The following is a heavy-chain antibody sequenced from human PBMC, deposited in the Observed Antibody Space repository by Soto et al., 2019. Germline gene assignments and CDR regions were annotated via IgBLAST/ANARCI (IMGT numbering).Heavy chain of an antibody. CDR1: GGTFNSYA. J-gene: IGHJ6*02. CDR3: ARGLVTGSEYNYYYYGMDV. D-gene: IGHD1-1*01. Sequence: QVQLVQSGAEVKMPGSSVKVSCKASGGTFNSYAIDWVRQAPGQGLEWMGGIIPIFGTTNYPQKLQGRVNLTADDSTRTAYMALSNLRSEDTAVYYCARGLVTGSEYNYYYYGMDVWGQGTTVTVSS. CDR2: IIPIFGTT. V-gene: IGHV1-69*12.